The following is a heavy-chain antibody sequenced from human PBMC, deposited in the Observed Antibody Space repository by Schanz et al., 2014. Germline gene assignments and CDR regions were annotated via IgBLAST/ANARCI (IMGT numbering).Heavy chain of an antibody. J-gene: IGHJ3*01. CDR2: IKEDGSKK. D-gene: IGHD2-8*02. CDR1: GFTFTGHW. CDR3: ARDSRYCTGVDCKGDAFDL. Sequence: DVQLVESGGGLVQPGGSLRLSCAASGFTFTGHWMRWVRQAPGKGLEWVANIKEDGSKKYYVDSVRGRFTISRDNAKNSLYLQLNSLTAEDTAVYHCARDSRYCTGVDCKGDAFDLWGQGTLVTVSS. V-gene: IGHV3-7*01.